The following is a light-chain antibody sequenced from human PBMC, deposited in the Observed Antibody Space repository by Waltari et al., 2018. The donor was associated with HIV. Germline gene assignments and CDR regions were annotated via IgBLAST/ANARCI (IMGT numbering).Light chain of an antibody. V-gene: IGKV4-1*01. J-gene: IGKJ2*01. Sequence: DIVLTQSPDSLAVSLGERATINCKSSQSILSSSNNKNYLSWYQQKPGQPPKLLISWASTRASGVPDRFSGSGSGTDFTLTISSLQAEDVAIYYCQQYFSTPYTFGQGARLEIK. CDR1: QSILSSSNNKNY. CDR2: WAS. CDR3: QQYFSTPYT.